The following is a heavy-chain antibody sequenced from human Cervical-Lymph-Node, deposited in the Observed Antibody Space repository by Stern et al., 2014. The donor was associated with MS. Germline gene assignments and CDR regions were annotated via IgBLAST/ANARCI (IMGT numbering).Heavy chain of an antibody. CDR1: GFSFTGYW. Sequence: VQLVESGAEVKKPGESLKISCKGSGFSFTGYWIGWVRQMPGKGLEWMGIIYPGDSDTRYSPSFQGQVTMSVDKSISTAYLQWISLKASDTAMYYCARWEVAADYWGQGTPVTVSS. J-gene: IGHJ4*02. CDR3: ARWEVAADY. D-gene: IGHD6-19*01. V-gene: IGHV5-51*03. CDR2: IYPGDSDT.